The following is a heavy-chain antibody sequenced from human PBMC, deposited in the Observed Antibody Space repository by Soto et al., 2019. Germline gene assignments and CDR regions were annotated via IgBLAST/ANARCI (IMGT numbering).Heavy chain of an antibody. Sequence: CMRLSCAASXFTFDDYAMHWVRQAPGKGLEWVSGISWSSGSIGYADSVKGRFTISRDNAKNSLYLQMNSLRSEDTASYYCAKAYYGDSLDYWGQGTLVTVSS. CDR3: AKAYYGDSLDY. D-gene: IGHD4-17*01. V-gene: IGHV3-9*01. CDR2: ISWSSGSI. CDR1: XFTFDDYA. J-gene: IGHJ4*02.